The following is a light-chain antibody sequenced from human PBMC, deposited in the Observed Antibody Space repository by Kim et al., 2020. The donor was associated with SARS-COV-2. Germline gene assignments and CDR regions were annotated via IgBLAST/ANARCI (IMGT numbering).Light chain of an antibody. CDR3: QQYNSHLYT. CDR2: KAS. J-gene: IGKJ2*01. V-gene: IGKV1-5*03. CDR1: QSISSW. Sequence: SASVGDRVTITCRASQSISSWLAWYQQKPGKAPKLLISKASYLESGVPSRFSGSGSGTEFTLTISSLHPDDFATYYCQQYNSHLYTFGQGTKLEI.